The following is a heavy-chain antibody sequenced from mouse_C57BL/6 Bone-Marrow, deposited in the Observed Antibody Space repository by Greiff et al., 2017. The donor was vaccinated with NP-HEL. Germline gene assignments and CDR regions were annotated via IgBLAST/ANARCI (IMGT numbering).Heavy chain of an antibody. CDR2: IHPNSGST. CDR1: GYTFTSYW. V-gene: IGHV1-64*01. J-gene: IGHJ3*01. D-gene: IGHD2-3*01. Sequence: QVQLQQPGAELVKPGASVKLSCKASGYTFTSYWMHWVKQRPGQGLEWIGMIHPNSGSTNYNEKFKSKATLTVDKSSSTAYMQLSSLTSEDSAVYYCARYWLLPAWFAYWGQGTLVTVSA. CDR3: ARYWLLPAWFAY.